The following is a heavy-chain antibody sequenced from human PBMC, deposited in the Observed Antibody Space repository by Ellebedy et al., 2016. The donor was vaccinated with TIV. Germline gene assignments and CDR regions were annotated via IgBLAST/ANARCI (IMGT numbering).Heavy chain of an antibody. CDR2: ISSGSSYI. CDR3: VRDVSSDGWGAFFDS. CDR1: GFMFSSYN. D-gene: IGHD5-24*01. J-gene: IGHJ4*02. Sequence: ESLKISCAASGFMFSSYNMNWVRQAPGKGLEWVASISSGSSYIFYADSLKGRFTISRDNAKNSLYLQMNSLRAEDTAVYYCVRDVSSDGWGAFFDSWGQGTLVTVSS. V-gene: IGHV3-21*01.